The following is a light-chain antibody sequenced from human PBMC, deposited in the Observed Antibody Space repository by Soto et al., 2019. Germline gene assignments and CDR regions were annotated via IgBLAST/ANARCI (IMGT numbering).Light chain of an antibody. CDR1: QSVGSSH. CDR2: GAS. J-gene: IGKJ1*01. Sequence: EIVLTQSPGTLSLSPGERATLSCRASQSVGSSHLAWYQQKPGQAPRLLIYGASSRATGIPDRFSGSGSGTDFTLTISRLEQEDFAVYYCQQYGSAPWTFGQGTKVEL. CDR3: QQYGSAPWT. V-gene: IGKV3-20*01.